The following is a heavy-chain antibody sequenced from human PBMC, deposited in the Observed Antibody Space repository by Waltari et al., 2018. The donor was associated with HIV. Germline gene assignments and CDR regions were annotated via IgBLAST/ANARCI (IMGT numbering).Heavy chain of an antibody. D-gene: IGHD1-7*01. CDR2: IKSKTDGGTT. CDR1: GFTFSNAW. J-gene: IGHJ4*02. CDR3: TTEDWNYRSRFDY. V-gene: IGHV3-15*01. Sequence: EVQLVESGGGLVKPGGSLRLSCAASGFTFSNAWMSWVRQAPGKGLGWVGRIKSKTDGGTTDYAAPVKGRFTISRDDSKNTLYLQRNSLKTEDTAVYYCTTEDWNYRSRFDYWGQGTLVTVSS.